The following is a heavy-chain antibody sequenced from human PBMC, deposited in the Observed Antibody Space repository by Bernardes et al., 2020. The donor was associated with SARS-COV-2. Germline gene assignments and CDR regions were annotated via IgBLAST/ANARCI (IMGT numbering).Heavy chain of an antibody. CDR3: ARSGAPYYDSSGYVNY. V-gene: IGHV4-38-2*01. J-gene: IGHJ4*02. Sequence: TLSLTCAVSGYSISSGYYWGWIRQPPGKGLEWIGSIYHSGSTYYNPSLKSRVTISVDTSKNQFSLKLSSVTAADTAVYYCARSGAPYYDSSGYVNYWGQGTLVTVSS. CDR2: IYHSGST. D-gene: IGHD3-22*01. CDR1: GYSISSGYY.